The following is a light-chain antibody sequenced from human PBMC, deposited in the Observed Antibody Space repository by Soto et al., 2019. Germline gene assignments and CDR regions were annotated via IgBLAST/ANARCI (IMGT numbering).Light chain of an antibody. CDR3: QQYNTWPRT. CDR2: GAS. J-gene: IGKJ1*01. Sequence: QSPATLSVSPGEGATLSCRASQGLTTKLAWYQQKPGQAPRLLIYGASTRATGIPARFSGSGSGTEFTLTISSLQSEDFAVYYCQQYNTWPRTFGQGTKVDIK. CDR1: QGLTTK. V-gene: IGKV3-15*01.